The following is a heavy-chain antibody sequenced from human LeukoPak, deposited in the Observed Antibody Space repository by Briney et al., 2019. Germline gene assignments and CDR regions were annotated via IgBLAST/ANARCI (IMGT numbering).Heavy chain of an antibody. CDR2: IYDSGRT. Sequence: PSETLSLTCTVSGGSFSGYFWHWIRQPPGKGLEWIGYIYDSGRTNYNPSLKSRVTISVDTSKNQFSLKLRSATAADTAVYYCARSLDNYSYDSSAILYYWGQGTLVTVSS. D-gene: IGHD3-22*01. CDR3: ARSLDNYSYDSSAILYY. V-gene: IGHV4-59*01. CDR1: GGSFSGYF. J-gene: IGHJ4*02.